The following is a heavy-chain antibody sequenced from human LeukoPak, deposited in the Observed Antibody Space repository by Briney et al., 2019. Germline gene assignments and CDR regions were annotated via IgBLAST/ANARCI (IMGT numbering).Heavy chain of an antibody. CDR1: GYIFTRYG. CDR3: ARGGYYDLLTGSPFDN. D-gene: IGHD3-9*01. V-gene: IGHV1-18*01. Sequence: ASVKVSCKTSGYIFTRYGISWVRQAPGQGLEWMGWISAYNGDTNYAQKLQGRVTMTTDTFTSTAYMELRSLRSDDTAVYYCARGGYYDLLTGSPFDNWGQGTLVTVSS. J-gene: IGHJ4*02. CDR2: ISAYNGDT.